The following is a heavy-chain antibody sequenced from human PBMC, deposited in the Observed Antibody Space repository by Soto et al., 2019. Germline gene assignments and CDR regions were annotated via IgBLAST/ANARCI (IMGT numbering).Heavy chain of an antibody. CDR1: GFTFSNAW. Sequence: GGSLRLSCAASGFTFSNAWMSWVRQAPGKGLEWVGRIKSKTDGGTTDYAAPVKGRFTISRDDSKNTLYLQMNSLKTEDTAVYYCTTGLLPNGGAFDIWGQGRMVTDSS. CDR3: TTGLLPNGGAFDI. D-gene: IGHD7-27*01. CDR2: IKSKTDGGTT. V-gene: IGHV3-15*01. J-gene: IGHJ3*02.